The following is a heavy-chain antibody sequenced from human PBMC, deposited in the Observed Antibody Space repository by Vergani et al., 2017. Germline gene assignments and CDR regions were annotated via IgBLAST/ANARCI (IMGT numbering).Heavy chain of an antibody. J-gene: IGHJ4*02. CDR1: GGSISSGGYY. CDR2: IYYSGST. Sequence: QVQLQESGPGLVKPSQTLSLTCTVSGGSISSGGYYWSWIRQHPGKGLEWIGYIYYSGSTYYNPSLKSRVTISVDTSKNQFSLKLSSVTAADTAVDYCARAWSTSYYDSSGYYHYWGQGTLVTVSS. V-gene: IGHV4-31*03. D-gene: IGHD3-22*01. CDR3: ARAWSTSYYDSSGYYHY.